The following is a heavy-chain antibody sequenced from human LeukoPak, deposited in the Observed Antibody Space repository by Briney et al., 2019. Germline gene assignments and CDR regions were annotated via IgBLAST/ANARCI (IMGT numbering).Heavy chain of an antibody. D-gene: IGHD3-10*01. Sequence: GGSLRLSCAASGFTFSSYGMSWVRQAPGKGLEWVSAISGSGGSTYYADSVKGRFTISRDNSKNTLYLQMNSLRAEDTAVYYCAKASMVRGVGYYYGMDVWGKGTTVTVSS. V-gene: IGHV3-23*01. CDR2: ISGSGGST. CDR1: GFTFSSYG. CDR3: AKASMVRGVGYYYGMDV. J-gene: IGHJ6*04.